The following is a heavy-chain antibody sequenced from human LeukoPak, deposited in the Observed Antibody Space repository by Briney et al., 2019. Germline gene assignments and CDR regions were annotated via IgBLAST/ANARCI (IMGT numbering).Heavy chain of an antibody. Sequence: GGSLRLSCAASGFTFSSYSMNWVRQAPGKGLEWVSFISGRSNYIYYADSVKGRFTISRDNAKNSLYLQMNSLRAEDTAVYYCAKDYVGATTSGWFDPWGQGTLVTVSS. J-gene: IGHJ5*02. CDR3: AKDYVGATTSGWFDP. CDR1: GFTFSSYS. D-gene: IGHD1-26*01. V-gene: IGHV3-21*04. CDR2: ISGRSNYI.